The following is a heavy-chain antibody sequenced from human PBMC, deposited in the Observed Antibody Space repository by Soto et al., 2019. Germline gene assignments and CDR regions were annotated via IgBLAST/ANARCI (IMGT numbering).Heavy chain of an antibody. D-gene: IGHD4-17*01. CDR2: INRDGSST. Sequence: EVQLVESGGGLVQPGGSLRLSCAASGFTFSSYWMHWVRQAPGKGLVWVSRINRDGSSTSYADSVKGRFTLSRDYAKNTLYLQMNSLRAEDTAVYYCAREYGDYASPDYWGQGTLVTVSS. CDR3: AREYGDYASPDY. V-gene: IGHV3-74*01. J-gene: IGHJ4*02. CDR1: GFTFSSYW.